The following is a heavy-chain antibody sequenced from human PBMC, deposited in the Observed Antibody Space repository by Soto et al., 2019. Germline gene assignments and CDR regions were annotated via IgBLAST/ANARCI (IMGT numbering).Heavy chain of an antibody. J-gene: IGHJ6*03. CDR3: ARQGYCSSTSCYEDYYYYYYMDV. D-gene: IGHD2-2*01. CDR1: GGSISSSSYY. Sequence: SETLSLTCTVSGGSISSSSYYWGWIRQPPGKGLEWIGSIYYSGSTYYNPSLKSRVTISVDTSKNQFSLKLSSVTAADTAVYYCARQGYCSSTSCYEDYYYYYYMDVWGKGTTVTVSS. CDR2: IYYSGST. V-gene: IGHV4-39*01.